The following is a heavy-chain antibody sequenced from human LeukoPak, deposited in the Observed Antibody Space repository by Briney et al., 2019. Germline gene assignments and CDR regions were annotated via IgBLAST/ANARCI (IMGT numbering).Heavy chain of an antibody. D-gene: IGHD1-26*01. J-gene: IGHJ6*02. CDR2: ISAYNGNT. V-gene: IGHV1-18*01. CDR3: ARVNSGSYPYYYYYGMDV. CDR1: GYTFTSYG. Sequence: ASVKVSCKASGYTFTSYGISWVRQAPGQGLEWMGWISAYNGNTNYAQKPQGRVTMTTDTSTSTAYMELRSLRSDDTAVYYCARVNSGSYPYYYYYGMDVWGQGTTVTVSS.